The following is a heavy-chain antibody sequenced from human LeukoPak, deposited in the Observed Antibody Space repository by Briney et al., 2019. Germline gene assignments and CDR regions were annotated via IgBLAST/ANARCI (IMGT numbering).Heavy chain of an antibody. V-gene: IGHV3-30*02. Sequence: GGSLRLSCEMSGFTFNYYGMHWVRQAPGKGLEWLAFIRYDGNNKYSLDSVKGRFTISRDNSKNTLYLQMNSLRAEDTAVYYCAKDSMPGVRGLRPVYLDYWGQGILVTVSS. CDR2: IRYDGNNK. CDR3: AKDSMPGVRGLRPVYLDY. CDR1: GFTFNYYG. J-gene: IGHJ4*02. D-gene: IGHD3-10*01.